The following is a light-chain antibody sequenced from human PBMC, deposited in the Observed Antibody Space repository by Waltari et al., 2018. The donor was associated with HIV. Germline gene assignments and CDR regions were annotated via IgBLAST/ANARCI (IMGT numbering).Light chain of an antibody. CDR3: AAWDDTLNGWV. Sequence: QSVLTQPPSVSAAPRQRVPISCSGSSSNLGKNAGNWYQQIPGTAPRLLIYYDDLVPSGVSDRFSGSKSGTSASLAISGLQSEDEADYYCAAWDDTLNGWVFGGGTKLTVL. V-gene: IGLV1-36*01. J-gene: IGLJ3*02. CDR2: YDD. CDR1: SSNLGKNA.